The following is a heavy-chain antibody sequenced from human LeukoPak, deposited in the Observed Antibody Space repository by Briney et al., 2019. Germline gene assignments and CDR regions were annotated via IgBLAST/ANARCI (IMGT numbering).Heavy chain of an antibody. J-gene: IGHJ4*02. Sequence: GASVKVSCKASGYTFTSNYIHWVRQAPGQGLEWMGMIYLRDGSTSYAQKFQGRVTVTRDTSTSTVHMELSGLRSEDTAVYYCARDQEGFDYWGQGTLVTVS. CDR2: IYLRDGST. V-gene: IGHV1-46*01. CDR3: ARDQEGFDY. CDR1: GYTFTSNY.